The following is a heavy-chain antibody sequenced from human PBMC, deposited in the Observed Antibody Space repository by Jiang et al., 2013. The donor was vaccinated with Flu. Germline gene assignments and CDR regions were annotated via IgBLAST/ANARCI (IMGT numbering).Heavy chain of an antibody. D-gene: IGHD2-15*01. CDR1: GDSVSSNSAA. CDR3: ARCYCSGGSCDNWFDP. Sequence: QTLSLTCAISGDSVSSNSAAWNWIRQSPSRGLEWLGRTYYRSKWYNDYAVSVKSRITINPDTSKNQFSLQLNSVTPEDTAVYYCARCYCSGGSCDNWFDPWGQGTLVTVSS. J-gene: IGHJ5*02. CDR2: TYYRSKWYN. V-gene: IGHV6-1*01.